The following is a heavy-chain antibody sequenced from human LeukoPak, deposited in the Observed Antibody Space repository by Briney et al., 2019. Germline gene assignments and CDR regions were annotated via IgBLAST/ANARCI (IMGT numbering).Heavy chain of an antibody. J-gene: IGHJ4*02. CDR2: IIPIFGTA. CDR3: ARGYYYDSSGALDY. CDR1: GGTFSSYA. V-gene: IGHV1-69*13. Sequence: GASVKVSCKSSGGTFSSYAISWVRQAPGQGLEWMGGIIPIFGTANYAQKFQGRVTITADESTSTAYMELSSLRSEDTAVYYCARGYYYDSSGALDYWGQGTLVTVSS. D-gene: IGHD3-22*01.